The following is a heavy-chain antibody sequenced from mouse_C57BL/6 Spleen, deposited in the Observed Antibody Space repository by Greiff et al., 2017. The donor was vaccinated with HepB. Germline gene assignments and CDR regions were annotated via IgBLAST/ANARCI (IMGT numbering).Heavy chain of an antibody. V-gene: IGHV3-6*01. J-gene: IGHJ2*01. CDR2: ISYDGSN. Sequence: VQLKESGPGLVKPSQSLSLTCSVTGYSITSGYYWNWIRQFPGNKLEWMGYISYDGSNNYNPSLKNRISITRDTSKNQFFLKLNSVTTEDTATYYCARENYSNYGFFFDYWGQGTTLTVSS. CDR1: GYSITSGYY. D-gene: IGHD2-5*01. CDR3: ARENYSNYGFFFDY.